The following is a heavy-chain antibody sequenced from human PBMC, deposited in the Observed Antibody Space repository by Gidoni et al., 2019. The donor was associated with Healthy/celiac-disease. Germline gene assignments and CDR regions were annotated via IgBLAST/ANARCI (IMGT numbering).Heavy chain of an antibody. Sequence: LVESGGGLVKPGGSLRLSCAASGFTFSSYSMNWVRQAPGKGLEWVSSISSSSSYIYYADSVKGRFTISRDNAKNSLYLQMNSLRAEDTAVYYCARAFLRSSEWELLSYWYFDLWGRGTLVTVSS. CDR2: ISSSSSYI. CDR3: ARAFLRSSEWELLSYWYFDL. CDR1: GFTFSSYS. V-gene: IGHV3-21*01. D-gene: IGHD1-26*01. J-gene: IGHJ2*01.